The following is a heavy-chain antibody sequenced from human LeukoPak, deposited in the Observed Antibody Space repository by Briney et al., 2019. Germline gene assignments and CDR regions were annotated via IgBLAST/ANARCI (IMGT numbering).Heavy chain of an antibody. CDR1: GFTFSSYA. CDR3: AKDLSPYYYDSSGYLPDP. D-gene: IGHD3-22*01. J-gene: IGHJ5*02. CDR2: ISGSGGST. V-gene: IGHV3-23*01. Sequence: PGGSLRLSCAASGFTFSSYAMSWVRQAPGKGLEWVSAISGSGGSTYYADSVKGRFTISRDNSKNTLYLQMNSLRAEDTAVYYCAKDLSPYYYDSSGYLPDPWGQGTLVTVCS.